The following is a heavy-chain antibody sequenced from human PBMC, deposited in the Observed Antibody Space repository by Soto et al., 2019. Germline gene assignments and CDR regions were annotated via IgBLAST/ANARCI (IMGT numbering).Heavy chain of an antibody. CDR2: IYSGGST. D-gene: IGHD3-10*01. V-gene: IGHV3-66*01. CDR3: AREYTDYYGSGTHPLYYYYYMDV. CDR1: GFTVSSNY. J-gene: IGHJ6*03. Sequence: GGSLRLSCAASGFTVSSNYMSWVRQAPGKGLEWVSVIYSGGSTYYADSVKGRFTISRDNSKNTLYLQMNSLRAEDTAVYYCAREYTDYYGSGTHPLYYYYYMDVWGKGTTVTVSS.